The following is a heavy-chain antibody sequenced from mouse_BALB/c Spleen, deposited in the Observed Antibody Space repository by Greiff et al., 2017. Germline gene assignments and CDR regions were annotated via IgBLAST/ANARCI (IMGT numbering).Heavy chain of an antibody. Sequence: DVQLQESGPGLVKPSQSLSLTCSVTGYSITSGYYWNWIRQFPGNKLEWMGYISYDGSNNYNPSLKNRISITRDTSKNQFFLKLNSVTTEDTATYYCANLFGPMDYWGQGTSVTVSS. CDR3: ANLFGPMDY. CDR2: ISYDGSN. V-gene: IGHV3-6*02. CDR1: GYSITSGYY. J-gene: IGHJ4*01. D-gene: IGHD1-1*01.